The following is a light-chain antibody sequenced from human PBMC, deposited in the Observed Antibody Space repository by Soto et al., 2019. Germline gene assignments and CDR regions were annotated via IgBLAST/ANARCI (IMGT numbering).Light chain of an antibody. CDR1: QYINTW. Sequence: DIQMTQSPSTLSASVGDRVIITCRASQYINTWLAWYQQKPGRAPKLLIYSSSSLESGVPSRFSGSGSGSECTLTSSSLQSDDFATYYCQQYQGFPFTFGQGTKLEI. CDR2: SSS. J-gene: IGKJ2*01. V-gene: IGKV1-5*03. CDR3: QQYQGFPFT.